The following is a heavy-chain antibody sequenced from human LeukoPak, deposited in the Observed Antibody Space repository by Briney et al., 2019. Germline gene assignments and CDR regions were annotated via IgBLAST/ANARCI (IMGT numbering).Heavy chain of an antibody. CDR3: ARGSIVLVITTTAGFDY. CDR1: GYTFTSYY. V-gene: IGHV1-46*01. CDR2: INPSGDST. Sequence: ASVKVSCKASGYTFTSYYMHWVRQAPGQGLEWMGIINPSGDSTSYAQKFQGRVTMTRDMSTSTVYMELSSLRSEDTAVYYCARGSIVLVITTTAGFDYWGQGTLVTVFS. J-gene: IGHJ4*02. D-gene: IGHD3-22*01.